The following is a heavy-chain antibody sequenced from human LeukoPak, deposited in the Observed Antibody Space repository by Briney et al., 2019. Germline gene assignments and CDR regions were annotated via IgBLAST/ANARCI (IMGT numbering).Heavy chain of an antibody. V-gene: IGHV1-69*05. D-gene: IGHD5-18*01. CDR3: AMGPAMVNFDY. CDR2: IIPIFGTA. J-gene: IGHJ4*02. Sequence: ASVKVSCKASGGTFSSYAISWVRQAPGQGLEWMGRIIPIFGTANYAQKFQGRVTITTDESTSTAYMELGSLRSEDTAVYYCAMGPAMVNFDYWGQGTLVTVSS. CDR1: GGTFSSYA.